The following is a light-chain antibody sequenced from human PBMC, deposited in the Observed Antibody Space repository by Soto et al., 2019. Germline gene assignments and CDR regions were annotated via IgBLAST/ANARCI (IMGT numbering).Light chain of an antibody. J-gene: IGKJ5*01. CDR1: QGIRND. CDR2: AAS. Sequence: IQMTLSQSSLSAPVVYIFTISCRASQGIRNDLHCFQQKPGKAPKLLIYAASSLQSGVPSRFSGSGSGTDFTLTISSLQPEDFATYCCKQSYSAHNFGQGKRREIK. V-gene: IGKV1-39*01. CDR3: KQSYSAHN.